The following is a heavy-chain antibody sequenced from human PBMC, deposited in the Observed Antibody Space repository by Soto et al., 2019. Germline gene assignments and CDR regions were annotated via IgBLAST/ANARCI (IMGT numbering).Heavy chain of an antibody. V-gene: IGHV4-31*03. D-gene: IGHD3-22*01. J-gene: IGHJ4*02. CDR2: IYYSGST. CDR1: GGSISSGGYY. CDR3: ARCYDSTPFDY. Sequence: SETLSLTCTVSGGSISSGGYYWSWIRQHPGKGLEWIGYIYYSGSTYYKPSLKSRVTISVDTSKNQFSLKLSSVTAADTAVYYCARCYDSTPFDYWGQGTLVTVSS.